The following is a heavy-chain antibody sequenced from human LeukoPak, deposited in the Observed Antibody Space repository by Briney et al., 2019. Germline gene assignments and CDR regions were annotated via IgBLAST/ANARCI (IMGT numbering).Heavy chain of an antibody. Sequence: GGSLRLSCAASGFTFSDCGIHWVRQAAGKGLEWVALASSDGRNKYYADSLKGRFTISRDNSRNTLYLQMDSLRAEDTAVYYCAKDHSGSGRAFDYWGRGTRVTVSS. V-gene: IGHV3-30*18. CDR1: GFTFSDCG. D-gene: IGHD2-15*01. CDR3: AKDHSGSGRAFDY. J-gene: IGHJ4*02. CDR2: ASSDGRNK.